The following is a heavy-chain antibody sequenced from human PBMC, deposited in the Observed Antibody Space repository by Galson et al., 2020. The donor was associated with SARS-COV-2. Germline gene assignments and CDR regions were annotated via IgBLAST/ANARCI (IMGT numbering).Heavy chain of an antibody. D-gene: IGHD3-10*01. CDR1: GGFISSQY. Sequence: ASETLSLTCTVSGGFISSQYWSWIRQPPGKGLEWIGFVYYTGSTNYNPSLKTRVTILVDTSKNQFSLKLNSVTAADTAVYYCSRTTWYYGSAFHNGCDPWGQGTLVTVSS. J-gene: IGHJ5*02. CDR2: VYYTGST. CDR3: SRTTWYYGSAFHNGCDP. V-gene: IGHV4-59*11.